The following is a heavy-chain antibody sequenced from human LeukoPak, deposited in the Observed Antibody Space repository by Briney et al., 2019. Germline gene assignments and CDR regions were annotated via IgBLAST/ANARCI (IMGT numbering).Heavy chain of an antibody. Sequence: KPSETLSLTCTVSGGSISSYYWSWIRQPAGKGLEWIGRIYTSGSTNYNPSLKSRVTMSVDTSKNQFSLKLSSVTAADTAVYYCASTDPGDIVVVPAAFLDAFDIWGQGTMVTVSS. CDR2: IYTSGST. CDR1: GGSISSYY. D-gene: IGHD2-2*01. V-gene: IGHV4-4*07. CDR3: ASTDPGDIVVVPAAFLDAFDI. J-gene: IGHJ3*02.